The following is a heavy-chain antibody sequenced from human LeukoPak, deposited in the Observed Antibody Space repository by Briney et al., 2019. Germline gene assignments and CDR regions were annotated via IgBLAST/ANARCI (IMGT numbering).Heavy chain of an antibody. CDR3: ARGGGLDV. CDR1: GFTFSSYA. CDR2: IWYDGSNK. D-gene: IGHD3-16*01. Sequence: GGSLRLSCAASGFTFSSYAMHWVRQAPGKGLEWVAVIWYDGSNKYYADSVKGRFAISRDNSKNTLYLQMNSLRAEDTAVYYCARGGGLDVWGQGATVTVSS. J-gene: IGHJ6*02. V-gene: IGHV3-33*08.